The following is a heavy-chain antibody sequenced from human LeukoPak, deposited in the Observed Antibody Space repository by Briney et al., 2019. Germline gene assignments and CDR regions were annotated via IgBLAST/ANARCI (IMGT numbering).Heavy chain of an antibody. CDR2: IYYSGST. J-gene: IGHJ3*02. V-gene: IGHV4-39*07. Sequence: PSETLSLTCTVSGGSISSSSYYWGWIRQPPGKGLEWIGSIYYSGSTYYNPSLKSRVTISLATSKNQFSLKLSSVTAADTAVYYCARVSAVPAALHALDIWGQGTLVTVSS. CDR1: GGSISSSSYY. D-gene: IGHD2-2*01. CDR3: ARVSAVPAALHALDI.